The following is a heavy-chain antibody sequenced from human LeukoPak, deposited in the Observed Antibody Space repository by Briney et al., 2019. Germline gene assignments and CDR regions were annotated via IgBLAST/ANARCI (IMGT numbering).Heavy chain of an antibody. J-gene: IGHJ4*02. D-gene: IGHD2-8*01. Sequence: GGSLRLSCAASGFTFSSYAMSWVRQAPGKGLEWVSAISGRGGSTYYADSVKGRFTISRDNSKNTLYLQMNSLRAEDTAVYYCAKASGESYCTNGVCYTDYFDYWGQGTLVTVSS. CDR1: GFTFSSYA. CDR2: ISGRGGST. V-gene: IGHV3-23*01. CDR3: AKASGESYCTNGVCYTDYFDY.